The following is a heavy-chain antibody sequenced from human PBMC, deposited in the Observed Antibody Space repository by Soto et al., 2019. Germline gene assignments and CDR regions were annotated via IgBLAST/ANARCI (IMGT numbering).Heavy chain of an antibody. Sequence: EVQLVESGGGLVQPGGSLRLSCAASGFTFSSYWMHWVRQAPGKGLVWVSRINSDGSSTSYADSVKGRFTISRDNAKNTLYPQMNSLRAEDTAVYYCARVYSNDYGMDVWGQGTTVTVSS. J-gene: IGHJ6*02. CDR1: GFTFSSYW. CDR3: ARVYSNDYGMDV. CDR2: INSDGSST. V-gene: IGHV3-74*01. D-gene: IGHD4-4*01.